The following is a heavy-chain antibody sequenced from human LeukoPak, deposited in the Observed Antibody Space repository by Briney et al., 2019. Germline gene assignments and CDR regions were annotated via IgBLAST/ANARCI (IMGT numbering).Heavy chain of an antibody. CDR1: GFTFSSYA. Sequence: GGSLRLSCAASGFTFSSYAMHWVRQAPGEGLEWVAVISYDGRNKYYADSVKGRFTISRDNSKNTLYLQMNSLRAEDTAVYYCARDPYSGSYFDLDYWGQGTLVTVSS. D-gene: IGHD1-26*01. CDR2: ISYDGRNK. J-gene: IGHJ4*02. V-gene: IGHV3-30-3*01. CDR3: ARDPYSGSYFDLDY.